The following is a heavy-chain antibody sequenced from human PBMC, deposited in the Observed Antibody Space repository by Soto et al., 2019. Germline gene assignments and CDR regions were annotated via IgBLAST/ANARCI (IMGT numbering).Heavy chain of an antibody. CDR3: AKALDYDSSGSPFDP. CDR2: ISWNSGSI. D-gene: IGHD3-22*01. J-gene: IGHJ5*02. V-gene: IGHV3-9*01. Sequence: GGSLRLSCAASGFTFDDYSMHWVRQAPGKGLEWVSGISWNSGSIGYAESVKGRFTISRDNAKNSLYLQMNSLRAEDTALYYCAKALDYDSSGSPFDPWGQGTLVTVSS. CDR1: GFTFDDYS.